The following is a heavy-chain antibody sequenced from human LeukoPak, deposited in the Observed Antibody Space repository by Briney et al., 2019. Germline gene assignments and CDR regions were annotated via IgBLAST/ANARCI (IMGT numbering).Heavy chain of an antibody. CDR3: ARVDRYHFYLDV. J-gene: IGHJ6*03. Sequence: GASVKVSCKASGGTFRTYSVTWVRQAPGQGLEWMGGIIPIFGTPNYAQEFQGRVKVTTDDATGTAYMELSSLMSEDTAIYYCARVDRYHFYLDVWGKGTPVTVSS. CDR1: GGTFRTYS. CDR2: IIPIFGTP. V-gene: IGHV1-69*05.